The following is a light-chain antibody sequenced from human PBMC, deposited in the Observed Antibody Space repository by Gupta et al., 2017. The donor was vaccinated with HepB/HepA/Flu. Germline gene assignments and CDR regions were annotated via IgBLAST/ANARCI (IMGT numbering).Light chain of an antibody. CDR3: QQSDSAPLT. CDR1: QSISGY. Sequence: DIQMTQSPSSLSASVGDRVTITCRASQSISGYLNWYQHKPGRAPNLLIHAASSLQRGVPSRFSGSGSGTDFTLTINKLQPEDFATYYCQQSDSAPLTFGGGTRVQIK. V-gene: IGKV1-39*01. CDR2: AAS. J-gene: IGKJ4*01.